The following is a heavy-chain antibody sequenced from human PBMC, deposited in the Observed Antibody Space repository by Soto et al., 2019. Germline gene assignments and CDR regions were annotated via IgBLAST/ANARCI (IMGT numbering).Heavy chain of an antibody. V-gene: IGHV4-34*01. Sequence: SETLSLTCAVYGGSFSGYYWSWIRQPPGKGLEWIGEINHSGSTNYNPSLKSRVTISVDTSKNQFSLKLSSVTAADTAVYYCARRPGAKYYDVSGWSQGTLVTVSS. CDR2: INHSGST. CDR1: GGSFSGYY. J-gene: IGHJ4*02. D-gene: IGHD3-16*01. CDR3: ARRPGAKYYDVSG.